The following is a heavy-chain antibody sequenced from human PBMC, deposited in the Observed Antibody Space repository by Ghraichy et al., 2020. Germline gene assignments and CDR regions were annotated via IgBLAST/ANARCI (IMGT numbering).Heavy chain of an antibody. CDR1: GGSVSSDIYY. CDR3: ARDPARIAAAGAKGLDV. V-gene: IGHV4-61*01. CDR2: IYYSGST. Sequence: SPTLSLTCTVSGGSVSSDIYYWSWIRQPPGKGLEWIGYIYYSGSTNYNSSLKSRVTISVDTSKSQFSLKLSSVTPADTAVYYCARDPARIAAAGAKGLDVWGQGTTVTVSS. J-gene: IGHJ6*02. D-gene: IGHD6-13*01.